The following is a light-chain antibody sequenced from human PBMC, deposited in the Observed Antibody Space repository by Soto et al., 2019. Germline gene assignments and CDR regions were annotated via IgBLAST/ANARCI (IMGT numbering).Light chain of an antibody. Sequence: EVVLTQSPGTLSLSPGEGATLSCRASQSVRGSSFAWYQQKPGQAPRLLIYSVSSRATGIPDRFSGSGSGTDFTLTISRLAPEDFAVYYCQQYGALPVTFGPGTTVDIK. CDR2: SVS. CDR3: QQYGALPVT. J-gene: IGKJ3*01. CDR1: QSVRGSS. V-gene: IGKV3-20*01.